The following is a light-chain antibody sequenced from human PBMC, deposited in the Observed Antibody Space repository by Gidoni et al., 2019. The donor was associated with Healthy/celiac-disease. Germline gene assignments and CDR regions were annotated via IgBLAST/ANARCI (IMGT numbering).Light chain of an antibody. Sequence: DIQMTQSPSSLSASVGDRVTITCQASQDISNYLNWYQQKPGKAPKLLIYDASNLETGVPSRFSGSGSGTDFTFTISSLQPEDIATYYCQQSYTFXXXTKLEIK. CDR3: QQSYT. J-gene: IGKJ2*01. V-gene: IGKV1-33*01. CDR2: DAS. CDR1: QDISNY.